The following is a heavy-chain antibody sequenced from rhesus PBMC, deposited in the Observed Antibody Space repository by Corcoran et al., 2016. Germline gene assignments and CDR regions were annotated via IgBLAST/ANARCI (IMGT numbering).Heavy chain of an antibody. D-gene: IGHD2-21*01. CDR2: NYGSGSST. J-gene: IGHJ4*01. V-gene: IGHV4-169*02. CDR1: GGSISSSY. CDR3: ARDRCTGSGCYGTFDY. Sequence: QLQLQESGPGLVKPSETLSVTCAVSGGSISSSYWSWIRQAPGKGLEWIGYNYGSGSSTNYNPSLKSRVTLSVDTSKNQLSLKLGSVTTADTAVYYCARDRCTGSGCYGTFDYWGQGVLVTVSS.